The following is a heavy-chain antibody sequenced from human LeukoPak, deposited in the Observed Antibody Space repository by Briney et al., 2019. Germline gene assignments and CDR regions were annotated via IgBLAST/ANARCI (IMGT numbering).Heavy chain of an antibody. CDR3: ARQMPYNSGYYGWFDP. V-gene: IGHV4-39*01. J-gene: IGHJ5*02. D-gene: IGHD3-22*01. CDR1: GGSISSGSYY. Sequence: PSETLSLXCTVSGGSISSGSYYWVWIRQPPEKGREWIGSIHHSGSTYYNPSLNSRVTISVDTSKNQFSLKLNSVTAADTAVYYCARQMPYNSGYYGWFDPWGQGNLVTVSS. CDR2: IHHSGST.